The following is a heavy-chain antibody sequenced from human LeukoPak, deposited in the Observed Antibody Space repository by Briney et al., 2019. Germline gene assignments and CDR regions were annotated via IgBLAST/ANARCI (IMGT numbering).Heavy chain of an antibody. CDR3: ASYTSDAFDI. Sequence: NPSETLSLTCTVSGGSISSGGYYWSWIRQPPGKGLEWIGYIYHSGSTYYNPSLKSRVTISVDRSKNQFSLKLSSVTAADTAVYYCASYTSDAFDIWGQGTMVTVSS. J-gene: IGHJ3*02. V-gene: IGHV4-30-2*01. CDR2: IYHSGST. CDR1: GGSISSGGYY. D-gene: IGHD3-16*01.